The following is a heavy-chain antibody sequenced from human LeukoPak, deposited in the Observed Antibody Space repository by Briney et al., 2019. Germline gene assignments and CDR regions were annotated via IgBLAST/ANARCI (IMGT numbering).Heavy chain of an antibody. Sequence: GGSLRLPCVASEFTFSDYYMTWIRQAPGKGLEWLAHISSTGSTIFYADSVKGQFTISRDNAKNSLYLQLNSLSAEDTAVYYCAAGVALDYWGQGTLVTVSS. J-gene: IGHJ4*02. CDR2: ISSTGSTI. V-gene: IGHV3-11*04. D-gene: IGHD2-8*01. CDR1: EFTFSDYY. CDR3: AAGVALDY.